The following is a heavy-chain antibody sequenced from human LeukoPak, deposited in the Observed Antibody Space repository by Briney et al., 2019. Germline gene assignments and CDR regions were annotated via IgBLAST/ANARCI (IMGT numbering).Heavy chain of an antibody. CDR3: ARDDPAMGMDV. D-gene: IGHD2-2*01. V-gene: IGHV4-30-2*01. Sequence: PSETLSLTCTVSGGSISSGGYSWSWIRQPPGKGLEWIGYIYHSGSTYYNPSLKSRVTISVDRSKNQFSLKLSSVTAADTAVYYCARDDPAMGMDVWGQGTTVTVSS. J-gene: IGHJ6*02. CDR2: IYHSGST. CDR1: GGSISSGGYS.